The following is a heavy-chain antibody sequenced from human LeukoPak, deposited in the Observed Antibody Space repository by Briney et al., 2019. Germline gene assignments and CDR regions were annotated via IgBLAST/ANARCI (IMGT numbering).Heavy chain of an antibody. D-gene: IGHD3-3*01. Sequence: PGGSLRLSCAASGFTFSNYWMHWVRQAPGKGLVWVSRIDSDGSTTSYADSVKGRFTISRDNAKNTLYLQVNSLRADDTAVYYCARDPYSGAYYGDHWGQGTLVTVSS. CDR3: ARDPYSGAYYGDH. J-gene: IGHJ4*02. V-gene: IGHV3-74*01. CDR1: GFTFSNYW. CDR2: IDSDGSTT.